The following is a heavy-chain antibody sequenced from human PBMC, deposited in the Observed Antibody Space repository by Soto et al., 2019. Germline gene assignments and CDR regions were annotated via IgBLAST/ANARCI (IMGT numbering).Heavy chain of an antibody. CDR1: GFTVSSNY. CDR3: ARGGSYGGNSEGEIDY. J-gene: IGHJ4*02. V-gene: IGHV3-66*01. Sequence: EVRLVESGGGLVQPGGSLRLSCAASGFTVSSNYMSWVRQAPGKGLEWVSVIYSGGSTYYADSVKGRFTISRDNSKNTLYLQMNSLRAEDTAVYYCARGGSYGGNSEGEIDYWGQGTLVTVSS. CDR2: IYSGGST. D-gene: IGHD4-17*01.